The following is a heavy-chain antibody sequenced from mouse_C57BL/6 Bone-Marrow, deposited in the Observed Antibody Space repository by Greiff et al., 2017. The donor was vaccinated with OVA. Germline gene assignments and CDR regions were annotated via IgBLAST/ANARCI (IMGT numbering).Heavy chain of an antibody. CDR1: GYSITSDY. D-gene: IGHD4-1*01. J-gene: IGHJ1*03. Sequence: EVKLEESGPGLAKPSQTLSLTCSVTGYSITSDYWNWIRKFPGNKLEYMGYISYSGSTYYNPSLKSRISITRDTSKNQYYLQLNSVTTEDTATYYCARYPNWAYWYFDVWGTGTTVTVSS. CDR2: ISYSGST. CDR3: ARYPNWAYWYFDV. V-gene: IGHV3-8*01.